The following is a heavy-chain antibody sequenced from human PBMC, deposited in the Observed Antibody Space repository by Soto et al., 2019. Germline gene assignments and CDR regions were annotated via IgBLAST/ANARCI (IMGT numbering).Heavy chain of an antibody. J-gene: IGHJ6*02. D-gene: IGHD3-3*01. CDR2: ISGSGGST. Sequence: PGGPLRLSCAASGFTFSSYAMSWVRQAPGKGLEWVSAISGSGGSTYYADSVKGRFTISRDNSKNTLYLQMNSLRAEDTAVYYCAKLKDGTPFGVVRYYYYGMDVWGQGTTVPVSS. CDR1: GFTFSSYA. V-gene: IGHV3-23*01. CDR3: AKLKDGTPFGVVRYYYYGMDV.